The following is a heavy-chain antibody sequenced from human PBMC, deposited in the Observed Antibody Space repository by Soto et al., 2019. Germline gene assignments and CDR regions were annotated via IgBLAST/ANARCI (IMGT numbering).Heavy chain of an antibody. Sequence: ASVKVSCKASGYTFTYRYLHWVRQAPGQALEWMGWITPFNGNTNYAQKFQDRVTITRDTSASTAYMELSSLRSEDTAVYYCARDRELRFLEWSDAFDIWGQGTMVTVAS. CDR1: GYTFTYRY. J-gene: IGHJ3*02. CDR3: ARDRELRFLEWSDAFDI. CDR2: ITPFNGNT. V-gene: IGHV1-45*02. D-gene: IGHD3-3*01.